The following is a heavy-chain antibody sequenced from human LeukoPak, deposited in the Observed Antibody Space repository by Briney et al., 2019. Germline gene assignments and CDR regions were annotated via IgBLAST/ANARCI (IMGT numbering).Heavy chain of an antibody. CDR2: INHSGSA. Sequence: ASETLSLTCAVYGGPFNHYYWSWIRQPPGKGLEWIGEINHSGSAKSNPSLKSRVILSVDTSKNQFSLKLSSVTAADTAVYYCARGLLWFGEGVANMDVWGKGTTVTISS. V-gene: IGHV4-34*01. J-gene: IGHJ6*03. CDR3: ARGLLWFGEGVANMDV. D-gene: IGHD3-10*01. CDR1: GGPFNHYY.